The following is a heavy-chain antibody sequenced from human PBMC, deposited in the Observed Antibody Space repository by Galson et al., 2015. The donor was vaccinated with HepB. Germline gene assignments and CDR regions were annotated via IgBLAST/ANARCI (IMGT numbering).Heavy chain of an antibody. Sequence: SLRLSCAASGFTFSPYAVHWVRKAPGKGLEWVAFISFDGNNKDYADSVKGRFTISRENSKNTLYLQMNSLRAEDTAVYYCARTPRSGVYSHDSSGYYYVQTHDAFDIWGQGTMVTVSS. V-gene: IGHV3-30*04. D-gene: IGHD3-22*01. CDR3: ARTPRSGVYSHDSSGYYYVQTHDAFDI. CDR1: GFTFSPYA. CDR2: ISFDGNNK. J-gene: IGHJ3*02.